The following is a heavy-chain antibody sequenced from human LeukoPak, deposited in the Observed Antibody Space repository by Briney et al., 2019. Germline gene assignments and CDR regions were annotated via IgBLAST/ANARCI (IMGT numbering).Heavy chain of an antibody. J-gene: IGHJ6*03. CDR1: GYTFTGYY. CDR3: ARATYSYVRERRHYYYYMDV. Sequence: ASLKVSCKASGYTFTGYYMHWVRQAPGQGLEWMGWINPNSGGTNYAQKFQGRVTMTRDTSISTAYMELSRLRSDDTAVYYCARATYSYVRERRHYYYYMDVWGKGTTVTVSS. D-gene: IGHD5-18*01. CDR2: INPNSGGT. V-gene: IGHV1-2*02.